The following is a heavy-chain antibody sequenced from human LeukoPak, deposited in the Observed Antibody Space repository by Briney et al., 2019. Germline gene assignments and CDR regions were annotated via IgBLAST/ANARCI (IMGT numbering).Heavy chain of an antibody. CDR2: AYYSGNT. CDR1: GGSISTNY. CDR3: ARGVVAATGYDY. Sequence: PSETLSLTCTVSGGSISTNYWSWIRQPPEKGLEWIGYAYYSGNTNYNPSLKSRVTISVDTLKNQFSLKMSSVTAADTATYYCARGVVAATGYDYWGQGTLVTVSS. J-gene: IGHJ4*02. V-gene: IGHV4-59*01. D-gene: IGHD2-15*01.